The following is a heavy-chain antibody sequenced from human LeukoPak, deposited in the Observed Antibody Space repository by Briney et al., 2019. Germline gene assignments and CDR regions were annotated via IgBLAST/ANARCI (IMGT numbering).Heavy chain of an antibody. J-gene: IGHJ4*02. CDR2: INQDASVK. Sequence: GGSLRLSCEASGFTFSRSWMSWVRQAPGKGLEWVANINQDASVKNFGDSVKGRFTISRDNAKNSVYLQMNSLGAEDSAVYYCATPSGHYPFDYSGQGTLVTVSS. V-gene: IGHV3-7*01. CDR1: GFTFSRSW. CDR3: ATPSGHYPFDY. D-gene: IGHD3-10*01.